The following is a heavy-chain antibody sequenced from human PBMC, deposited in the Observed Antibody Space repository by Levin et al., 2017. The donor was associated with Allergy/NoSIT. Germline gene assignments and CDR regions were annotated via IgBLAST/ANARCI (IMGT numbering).Heavy chain of an antibody. CDR1: GFTFGDYA. J-gene: IGHJ6*04. CDR3: STGAV. V-gene: IGHV3-49*04. D-gene: IGHD3-10*01. Sequence: GGSLRLSCTTSGFTFGDYAMSWVRQAPGKGLEWVGIIRSKADGGTTEYAASVKGRFTISRDDSKRIAHLQMNSLKTEDTTVYYCSTGAVWGKGTTVTVSS. CDR2: IRSKADGGTT.